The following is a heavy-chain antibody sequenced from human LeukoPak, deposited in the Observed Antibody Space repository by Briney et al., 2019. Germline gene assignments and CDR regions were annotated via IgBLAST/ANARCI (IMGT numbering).Heavy chain of an antibody. J-gene: IGHJ5*02. CDR1: GGSISDSDYY. V-gene: IGHV4-39*07. Sequence: SETLSLTCTVSGGSISDSDYYWSWIRQPPGRGLEWIGNIYYTGSTSYNPSLKSRLTFSIDTFNNQFFLHLSSVTAADTAVYYCARENYCTNGVCWAFDPWGPGALVTVSS. CDR3: ARENYCTNGVCWAFDP. CDR2: IYYTGST. D-gene: IGHD2-8*01.